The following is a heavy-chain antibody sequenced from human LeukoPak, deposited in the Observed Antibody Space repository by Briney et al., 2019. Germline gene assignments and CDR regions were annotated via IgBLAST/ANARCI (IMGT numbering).Heavy chain of an antibody. CDR3: AGTHYYDSSGEGDY. J-gene: IGHJ4*02. V-gene: IGHV1-24*01. Sequence: GASLKVSCKVSGYTLTELSMHWVRQAPGKGLEWMGGFDPEDGETIYAQKFRGRVTMTEDTSTDTAYMELSSLRSEDTAVYYCAGTHYYDSSGEGDYWGQGTLVTVSS. D-gene: IGHD3-22*01. CDR2: FDPEDGET. CDR1: GYTLTELS.